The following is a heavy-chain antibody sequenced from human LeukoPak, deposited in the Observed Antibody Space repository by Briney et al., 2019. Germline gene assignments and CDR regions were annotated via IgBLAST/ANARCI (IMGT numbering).Heavy chain of an antibody. CDR3: ARDRAAATYYYYYMDV. Sequence: SQTLSPTCAISGDSVSSNSADWNWIRESPSRGLEWLGSTFYTSKWYNDYAVSVQSRISIHPDTSETQFSLQLKSGTRVDTAVYYCARDRAAATYYYYYMDVWGKGTTVTVSS. D-gene: IGHD6-25*01. J-gene: IGHJ6*03. V-gene: IGHV6-1*01. CDR1: GDSVSSNSAD. CDR2: TFYTSKWYN.